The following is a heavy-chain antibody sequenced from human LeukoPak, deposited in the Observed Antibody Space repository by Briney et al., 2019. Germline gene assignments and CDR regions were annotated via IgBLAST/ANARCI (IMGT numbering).Heavy chain of an antibody. CDR1: GGSITSNI. V-gene: IGHV4-59*08. CDR2: LYNSGST. D-gene: IGHD1-1*01. CDR3: ARAQPNWNPPDY. J-gene: IGHJ4*02. Sequence: SETLSLTCTVSGGSITSNIWSWIRQPPGKGLQWIGYLYNSGSTSYNPSLNSRATISGDTSKNQFSLRLNSVTAADTAVYYCARAQPNWNPPDYWGQGTPVTVSS.